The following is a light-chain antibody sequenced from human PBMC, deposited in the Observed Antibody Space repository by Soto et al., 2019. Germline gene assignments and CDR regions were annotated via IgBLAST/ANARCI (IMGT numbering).Light chain of an antibody. CDR3: SSYTSSTWV. CDR1: SSDVGGYND. J-gene: IGLJ3*02. V-gene: IGLV2-14*01. CDR2: EVS. Sequence: QSALTQPASVSGSPGQSITISCTGTSSDVGGYNDVSWYQQHAGKAPKLMIYEVSKRSSGVSNRFSGSKSGNTASLTISGLQDEDEADYYCSSYTSSTWVFGGGTKVTVL.